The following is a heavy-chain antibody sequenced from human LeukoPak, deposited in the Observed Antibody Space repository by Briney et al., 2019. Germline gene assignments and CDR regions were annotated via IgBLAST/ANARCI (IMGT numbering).Heavy chain of an antibody. CDR3: ARALEPGFDAFDI. J-gene: IGHJ3*02. CDR2: IYTSGST. Sequence: SETLSLTCTVSGGSISSGSYYWSWIRQPAGKGLEWIGRIYTSGSTNYNPSLKSRVTMSVDTSKNQFSLKLSSVTAADTAVYYCARALEPGFDAFDIWGQGTMVTVSS. V-gene: IGHV4-61*02. D-gene: IGHD1-14*01. CDR1: GGSISSGSYY.